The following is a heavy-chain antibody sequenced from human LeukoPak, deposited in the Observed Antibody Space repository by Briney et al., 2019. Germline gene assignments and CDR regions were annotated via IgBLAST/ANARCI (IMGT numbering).Heavy chain of an antibody. Sequence: ASVKVSCKASGYTFTGYYMHWVRQAPGQGLEWMGWINPNSGGTNYAQKFQGRVTMTRDTSISTAYMELSRLRSDDTAVYYSARAGPIYYYYYMDVWGKGTTVTVSS. V-gene: IGHV1-2*02. CDR1: GYTFTGYY. CDR2: INPNSGGT. D-gene: IGHD3-10*01. J-gene: IGHJ6*03. CDR3: ARAGPIYYYYYMDV.